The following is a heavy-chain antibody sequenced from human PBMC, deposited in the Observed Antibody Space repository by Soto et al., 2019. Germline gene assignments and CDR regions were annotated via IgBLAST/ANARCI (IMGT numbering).Heavy chain of an antibody. D-gene: IGHD1-20*01. V-gene: IGHV3-21*01. Sequence: GGSLRLTCVASGFTFNSYSMHWVRQSPGKGLEWVSSISSANAYIYYADSVKGRFTISRDKARNSLYLQMNSLRAEDTAVYYCARTINVGLPGIGMGVWGQGTTVTVSS. CDR2: ISSANAYI. CDR3: ARTINVGLPGIGMGV. CDR1: GFTFNSYS. J-gene: IGHJ6*02.